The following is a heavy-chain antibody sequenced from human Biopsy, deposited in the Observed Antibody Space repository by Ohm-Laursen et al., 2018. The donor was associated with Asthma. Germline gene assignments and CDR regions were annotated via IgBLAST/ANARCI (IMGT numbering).Heavy chain of an antibody. J-gene: IGHJ3*01. D-gene: IGHD3-9*01. CDR3: ARTYYDFLTGQVKDVFGA. CDR2: VNTGNGDT. Sequence: ASVKVFCKASGYNFISFAIHWVRQAPGQRLEWMGWVNTGNGDTKYSQKFQGRVTITRDTSASTAYMELRSLRSEDTATYYCARTYYDFLTGQVKDVFGAWGQGTMVTVSS. CDR1: GYNFISFA. V-gene: IGHV1-3*04.